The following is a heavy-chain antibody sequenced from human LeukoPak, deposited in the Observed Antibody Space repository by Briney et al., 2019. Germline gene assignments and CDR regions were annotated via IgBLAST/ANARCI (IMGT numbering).Heavy chain of an antibody. CDR3: ARGPGTSFDY. V-gene: IGHV3-7*01. D-gene: IGHD3/OR15-3a*01. J-gene: IGHJ4*02. CDR2: IKQDGSEK. CDR1: GFTSSNYW. Sequence: GGSLRLSCAASGFTSSNYWMSWVRQAPRKGLEWVANIKQDGSEKYYVDSVKGRFTISRDSAKNSLYLQMNSLRAEDTAVYYCARGPGTSFDYWGQGTLVTVSS.